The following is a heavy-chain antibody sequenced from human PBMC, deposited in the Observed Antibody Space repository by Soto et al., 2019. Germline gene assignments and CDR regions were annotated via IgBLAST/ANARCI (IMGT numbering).Heavy chain of an antibody. CDR1: GYTFTSYG. V-gene: IGHV1-18*04. D-gene: IGHD7-27*01. CDR3: TGAESPDTAYFSLY. J-gene: IGHJ4*02. Sequence: ASVKVSCKSSGYTFTSYGISWVRQAPGQGLEWMGWISAYNGNTNYAQKLQGRVTMTTDTSTSTAYMELRSLRSDDTAVYYCTGAESPDTAYFSLYWGQGNPVTVPS. CDR2: ISAYNGNT.